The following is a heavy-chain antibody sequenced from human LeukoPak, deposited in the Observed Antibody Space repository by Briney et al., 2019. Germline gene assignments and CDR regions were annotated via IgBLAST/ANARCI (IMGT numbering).Heavy chain of an antibody. Sequence: PGGSLRLSCAASGFTFSSYSMNWVRQAPGKGLEWVSYISRSASTIYYADSVKGRFTISRDNAQNSLYLQMNSLTAEDTAVYYCARDLVVVPASPYYFDYWGQGTLVTVSS. V-gene: IGHV3-48*01. CDR2: ISRSASTI. D-gene: IGHD2-15*01. CDR3: ARDLVVVPASPYYFDY. J-gene: IGHJ4*02. CDR1: GFTFSSYS.